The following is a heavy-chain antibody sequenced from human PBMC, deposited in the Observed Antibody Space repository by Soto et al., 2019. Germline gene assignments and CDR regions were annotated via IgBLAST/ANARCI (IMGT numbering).Heavy chain of an antibody. D-gene: IGHD3-3*01. J-gene: IGHJ2*01. V-gene: IGHV3-11*05. CDR2: ISSSSAYT. CDR1: GFIFSDYY. CDR3: MRGGITSFDL. Sequence: QVQLVESGGDLVKPGGSLRLSCAASGFIFSDYYMSWIRQAPGKGLEWLSYISSSSAYTEDADSVRGRFTISRDNAENSLYLQMDSLRVEDTAVYYCMRGGITSFDLWGRGTLVTVSS.